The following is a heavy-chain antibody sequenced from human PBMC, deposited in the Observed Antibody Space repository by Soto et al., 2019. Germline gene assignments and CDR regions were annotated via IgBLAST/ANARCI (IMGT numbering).Heavy chain of an antibody. V-gene: IGHV4-59*01. CDR1: GDSISSYY. CDR3: AKEKISTSCCNWFDP. D-gene: IGHD2-2*01. Sequence: PSETLSLTCTVSGDSISSYYWSWIRQPPGKGLEWIGYIYYSGSTNYNPSLKSRVTISVDTSKNQFSLKLRSVTAADTAVYYCAKEKISTSCCNWFDPWGQGTLVTVSS. J-gene: IGHJ5*02. CDR2: IYYSGST.